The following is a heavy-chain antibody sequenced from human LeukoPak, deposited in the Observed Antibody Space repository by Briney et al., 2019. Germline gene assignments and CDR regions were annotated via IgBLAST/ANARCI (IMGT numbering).Heavy chain of an antibody. V-gene: IGHV3-7*03. J-gene: IGHJ4*02. CDR2: IKQDGSEK. D-gene: IGHD5-12*01. CDR3: AKDGVATIRGDFDY. CDR1: GFTFSSYA. Sequence: GGSLRLSCAASGFTFSSYAMSWVRQAPGKGLEWVANIKQDGSEKYYVDSVKGRFTISRDNAKNSLYLQMNSLTAEDTALYYCAKDGVATIRGDFDYWGQGTLVTVSS.